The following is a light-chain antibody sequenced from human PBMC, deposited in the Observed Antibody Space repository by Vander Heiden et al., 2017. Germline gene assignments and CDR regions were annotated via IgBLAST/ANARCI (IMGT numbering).Light chain of an antibody. V-gene: IGKV4-1*01. CDR3: QQDGSTSLT. Sequence: DIVMTQSPDSLAVSLGERATITCTSSHSVLCSTNSKSFLAWYQQKAGQPPRLLVYCASSRESGVPDRFSGSGSGTDFTLTISRLQAEDVAVYYCQQDGSTSLTFGGGTKVEIK. J-gene: IGKJ4*01. CDR2: CAS. CDR1: HSVLCSTNSKSF.